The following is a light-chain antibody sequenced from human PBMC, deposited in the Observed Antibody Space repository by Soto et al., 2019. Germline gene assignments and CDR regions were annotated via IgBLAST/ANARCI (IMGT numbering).Light chain of an antibody. Sequence: IQMTQSPSSLSASVGDRVTITCRASQNINTYLNWYQQKPGKAPKLLIYAASTLQSGVPSRFSGSGSGTDFTLTISCLQSEDFATYYCQQYYSYLYTFGQGTRLEIK. CDR1: QNINTY. V-gene: IGKV1-39*01. CDR2: AAS. J-gene: IGKJ5*01. CDR3: QQYYSYLYT.